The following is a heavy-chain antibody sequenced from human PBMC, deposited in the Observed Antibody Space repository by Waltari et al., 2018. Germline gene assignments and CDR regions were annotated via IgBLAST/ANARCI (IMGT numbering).Heavy chain of an antibody. CDR2: IKQDGSEK. D-gene: IGHD6-19*01. Sequence: EVQLVESGGGLVQPGGSLRLSCAASGFIFSTHWMTWVRQAPGKGREWVANIKQDGSEKYYVDSVKGRFTISRDNAKNSLYLQMNSLRVDDTAVYYCARARRAVAASGDYYYYYMDVWGKGTAVTISS. CDR1: GFIFSTHW. CDR3: ARARRAVAASGDYYYYYMDV. V-gene: IGHV3-7*01. J-gene: IGHJ6*03.